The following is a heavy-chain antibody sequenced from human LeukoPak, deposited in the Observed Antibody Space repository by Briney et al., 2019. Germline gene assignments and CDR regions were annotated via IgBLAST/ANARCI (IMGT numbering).Heavy chain of an antibody. CDR3: GSTSLLGSGFFDY. V-gene: IGHV3-66*01. CDR1: GFTFSSYS. J-gene: IGHJ4*02. D-gene: IGHD3-10*02. CDR2: IYSGGRT. Sequence: PGGSLRLSCAVSGFTFSSYSMNWVRQAPGKGLEWVSVIYSGGRTYYVDSVKGRFTISRDNSKNTLYLQMNSLRAEDTAVYYCGSTSLLGSGFFDYWGQGTLVTVSS.